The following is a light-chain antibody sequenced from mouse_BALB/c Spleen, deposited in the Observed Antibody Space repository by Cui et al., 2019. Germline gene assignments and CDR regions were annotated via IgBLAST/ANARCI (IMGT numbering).Light chain of an antibody. J-gene: IGKJ1*01. CDR2: STS. V-gene: IGKV4-80*01. CDR1: SSIRY. Sequence: QIVLTQSPAIMSASLVEEITLTCSASSSIRYMHWYQQKSGTSPKLLIYSTSNLASGVPSRFSGSGSGTFYSLTISSVEAEDAADYYCHQWSSYPWTFGGGTKLEIK. CDR3: HQWSSYPWT.